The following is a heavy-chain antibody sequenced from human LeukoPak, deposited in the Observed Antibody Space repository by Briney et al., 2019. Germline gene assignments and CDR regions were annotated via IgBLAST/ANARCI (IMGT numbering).Heavy chain of an antibody. CDR2: IDQDESER. CDR1: GLRSSSYW. D-gene: IGHD1-26*01. CDR3: AIAVGWELGN. J-gene: IGHJ4*02. V-gene: IGHV3-7*01. Sequence: PGGSLRLSCATSGLRSSSYWMSWVRQAPGKGLEWVANIDQDESERNYVDSAKGRFTISRDGAKNSVYLQMNSLKDEDTAVYYCAIAVGWELGNWGQGTLVTVSS.